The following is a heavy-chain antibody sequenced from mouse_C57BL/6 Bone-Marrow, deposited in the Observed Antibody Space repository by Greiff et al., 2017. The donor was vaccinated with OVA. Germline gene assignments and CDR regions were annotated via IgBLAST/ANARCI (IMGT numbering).Heavy chain of an antibody. CDR3: ARERAITEVVAYAMDY. CDR1: GYTFTSYW. J-gene: IGHJ4*01. Sequence: VQLQQPGAELVKPGASVKLSCKASGYTFTSYWMHWVKQRPGQGLEWIGMIHPNSGSTNYNAKFKSKSTLTVGKSSSTAYMQLSRLTSEDSAVYYGARERAITEVVAYAMDYWGQGTSVTVSS. D-gene: IGHD1-1*01. CDR2: IHPNSGST. V-gene: IGHV1-64*01.